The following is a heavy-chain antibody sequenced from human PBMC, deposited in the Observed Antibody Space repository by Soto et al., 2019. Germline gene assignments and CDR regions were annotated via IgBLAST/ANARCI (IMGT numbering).Heavy chain of an antibody. D-gene: IGHD3-3*01. Sequence: PSETLSLTCTVSGASVGDSTYQWGWIRQPPGKGLEWIGYIYYSGSTNYNPSLKSRVTISVDTSKDQFSLKLSSVTAADTAVYYCARHGYDFWSGYHLNWFDPWGQGTLDTGSS. CDR3: ARHGYDFWSGYHLNWFDP. V-gene: IGHV4-61*05. CDR1: GASVGDSTYQ. CDR2: IYYSGST. J-gene: IGHJ5*02.